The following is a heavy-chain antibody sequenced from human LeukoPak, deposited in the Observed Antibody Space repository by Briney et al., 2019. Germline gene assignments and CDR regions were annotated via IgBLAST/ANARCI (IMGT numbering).Heavy chain of an antibody. V-gene: IGHV3-21*01. CDR3: ARDQDGVFTTFYYYMDV. J-gene: IGHJ6*03. CDR1: GFTFSSYV. D-gene: IGHD3-10*02. CDR2: ITSSSGYI. Sequence: PGGSLRLSCAASGFTFSSYVMNWVRQAPGKGLEWVSSITSSSGYIYYADSVKGRFTISRDNAKNSLYLQMNSLRAEDTAVYYCARDQDGVFTTFYYYMDVWGKGTTVTVSS.